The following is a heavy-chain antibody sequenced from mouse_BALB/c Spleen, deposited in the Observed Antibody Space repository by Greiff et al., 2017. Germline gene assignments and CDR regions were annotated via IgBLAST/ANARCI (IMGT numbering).Heavy chain of an antibody. CDR3: ARYDEGFAY. V-gene: IGHV5-17*02. CDR2: ISSGSSTI. D-gene: IGHD2-12*01. J-gene: IGHJ3*01. CDR1: GFTFGSFG. Sequence: EVKVVESGGGLVQPGGSRKLSCAASGFTFGSFGMHWVRQAPEKGLEWVAYISSGSSTIYYADTVKGRFTISRDNPKNTLFLQMTSLRSEDTAMYYCARYDEGFAYWGQGTLVTVSA.